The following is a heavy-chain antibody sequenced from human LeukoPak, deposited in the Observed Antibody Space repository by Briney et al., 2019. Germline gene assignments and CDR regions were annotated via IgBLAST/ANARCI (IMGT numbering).Heavy chain of an antibody. V-gene: IGHV4-31*03. J-gene: IGHJ2*01. D-gene: IGHD3-10*01. Sequence: ASQTLSLTCTVSGGSISSGGYYWSWIRQHPGKGLEWIGYIYDSGSTYYKPSPRSRVTISGDTSKNQFSLKLSSVSDADTAVYYCASYGSGWYFDLWGRGTLVTVSS. CDR2: IYDSGST. CDR1: GGSISSGGYY. CDR3: ASYGSGWYFDL.